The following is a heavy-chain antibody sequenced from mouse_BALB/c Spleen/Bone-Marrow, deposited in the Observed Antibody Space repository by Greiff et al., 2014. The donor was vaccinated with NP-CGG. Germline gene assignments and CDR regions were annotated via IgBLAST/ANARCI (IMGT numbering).Heavy chain of an antibody. CDR3: ASYYYGRACFAY. CDR1: GINIKDTY. Sequence: QHFGASLVTHVSSLTLSCNASGINIKDTYMHWVKQRPEQGLEWIGRIDPANGNTKYDPKFKGKANITADKSSNTAYLRLSSLTSEATVFYYCASYYYGRACFAYWGQGPLVTVSA. V-gene: IGHV14-3*02. D-gene: IGHD1-1*01. J-gene: IGHJ3*01. CDR2: IDPANGNT.